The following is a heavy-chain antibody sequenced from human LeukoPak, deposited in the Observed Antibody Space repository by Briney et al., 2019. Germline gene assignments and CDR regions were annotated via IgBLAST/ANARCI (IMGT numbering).Heavy chain of an antibody. V-gene: IGHV3-9*01. Sequence: PGGSLRLSCAASGFTFDDYAMHWVRQAPGKGLEWVSGISWNSGSIAYADSVQGRFTISRDNAKTSLYLQMNSLRVEDTAVYYCARGGAARPDFWGQGTLVTVSS. CDR1: GFTFDDYA. CDR3: ARGGAARPDF. J-gene: IGHJ4*02. CDR2: ISWNSGSI. D-gene: IGHD6-6*01.